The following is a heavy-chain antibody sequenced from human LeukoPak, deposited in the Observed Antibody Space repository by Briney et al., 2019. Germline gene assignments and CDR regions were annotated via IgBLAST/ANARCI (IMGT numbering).Heavy chain of an antibody. CDR3: AKAQHTAMVRHGDY. CDR2: ISGSGGST. CDR1: GFTFSSYA. V-gene: IGHV3-23*01. J-gene: IGHJ4*02. D-gene: IGHD5-18*01. Sequence: GGSLRLSCAASGFTFSSYAMSCVRQAPGKGLEWVSSISGSGGSTYYADSVKGRFTISRDNSKNTLYLQMNSLRAENTAVYYCAKAQHTAMVRHGDYWGRGTLVTVSS.